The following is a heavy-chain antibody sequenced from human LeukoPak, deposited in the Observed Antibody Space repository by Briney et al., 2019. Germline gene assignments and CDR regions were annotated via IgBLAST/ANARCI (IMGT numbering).Heavy chain of an antibody. D-gene: IGHD3-10*02. CDR1: GFTFSDYE. V-gene: IGHV3-21*01. Sequence: GGSLRLSCAASGFTFSDYEMTWVRQAPGKGLEWVSSISSRSTYIYHADSVKGRFTISRDNAKNSLYLQMNSLRAEDTAVYYCAELGITMIGGVWGKGTTVTISS. CDR2: ISSRSTYI. J-gene: IGHJ6*04. CDR3: AELGITMIGGV.